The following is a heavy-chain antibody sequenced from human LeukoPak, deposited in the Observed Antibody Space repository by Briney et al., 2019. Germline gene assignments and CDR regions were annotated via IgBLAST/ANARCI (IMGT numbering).Heavy chain of an antibody. J-gene: IGHJ4*02. CDR2: IYYSGST. V-gene: IGHV4-39*07. Sequence: SETLSLTCTVSGGSISSSSYYWGWIRQPPGKGLEWIGSIYYSGSTYYNPSPKSRVTISVDTSKNQFSLKLSSVTAADTAVYYCARGLPQLVPARGFDYWGQGTLVTVSS. D-gene: IGHD6-6*01. CDR1: GGSISSSSYY. CDR3: ARGLPQLVPARGFDY.